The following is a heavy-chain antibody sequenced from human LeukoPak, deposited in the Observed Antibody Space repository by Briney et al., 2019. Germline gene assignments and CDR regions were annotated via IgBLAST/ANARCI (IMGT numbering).Heavy chain of an antibody. CDR3: ARDYSGGGVDY. CDR2: ISSSGSTI. CDR1: GFTFSSYE. Sequence: SGGSLRLSCAASGFTFSSYEMNWVRQAPGKGLEWVSYISSSGSTIYYADSVKGRFTISRDNAKNSLYLQVNSLRAEDTAVYYCARDYSGGGVDYWGQGTLVTVSS. D-gene: IGHD1-26*01. J-gene: IGHJ4*02. V-gene: IGHV3-48*03.